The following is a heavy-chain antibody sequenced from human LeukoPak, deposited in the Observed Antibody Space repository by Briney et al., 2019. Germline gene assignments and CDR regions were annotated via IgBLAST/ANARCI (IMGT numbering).Heavy chain of an antibody. Sequence: SETLSLTCTVSGGSISSYYWSWIRQPPGKRLEWIGYIYYSGSTNYNPSLKSRVTISVDTSKNQFSLKLSSVTAADTAVYYCARDYRDAFDIWGQGTMVTVSS. J-gene: IGHJ3*02. CDR1: GGSISSYY. CDR2: IYYSGST. V-gene: IGHV4-59*01. CDR3: ARDYRDAFDI. D-gene: IGHD3-16*02.